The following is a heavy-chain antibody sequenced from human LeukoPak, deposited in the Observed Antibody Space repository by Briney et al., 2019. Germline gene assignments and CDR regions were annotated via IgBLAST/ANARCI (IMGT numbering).Heavy chain of an antibody. CDR3: ARRDVVVVAGYFDY. J-gene: IGHJ4*02. V-gene: IGHV4-34*01. CDR2: INHSGST. D-gene: IGHD2-15*01. CDR1: GGSFSGYY. Sequence: PSETLSLTCAVYGGSFSGYYWSWIRQPPGKGLEWIGEINHSGSTNYNPSLKSRVTISVDTSKNQFSLKLSSVTAADTAVYYCARRDVVVVAGYFDYWGQGTLVTVSS.